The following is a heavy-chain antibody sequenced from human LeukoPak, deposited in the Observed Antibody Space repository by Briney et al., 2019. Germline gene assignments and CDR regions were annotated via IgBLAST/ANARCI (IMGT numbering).Heavy chain of an antibody. CDR3: ARVVDTAMVVYFDY. V-gene: IGHV4-39*07. D-gene: IGHD5-18*01. J-gene: IGHJ4*02. CDR2: IYYSGST. CDR1: GGSISSSSYY. Sequence: PSETLSLTCTVSGGSISSSSYYWGWIRQPPGKGLEWIGSIYYSGSTYYNPSLKGRVTISVDTSKNQFSLKLSSVTAADTAVYYCARVVDTAMVVYFDYWGQGTLVTVSS.